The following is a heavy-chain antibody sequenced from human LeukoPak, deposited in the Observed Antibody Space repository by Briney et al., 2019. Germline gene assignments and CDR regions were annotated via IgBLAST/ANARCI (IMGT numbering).Heavy chain of an antibody. CDR2: INHSGST. CDR1: GGSFSGYY. V-gene: IGHV4-34*01. CDR3: ARRNEAGADY. Sequence: PSETLSLTCAVYGGSFSGYYWSWIRQPPGKGLEWIGEINHSGSTNYNPSLKSRVTISVDTSKNQFSLKLSSVTAADTAVYYCARRNEAGADYWGQGTLVTVSS. J-gene: IGHJ4*02. D-gene: IGHD1-1*01.